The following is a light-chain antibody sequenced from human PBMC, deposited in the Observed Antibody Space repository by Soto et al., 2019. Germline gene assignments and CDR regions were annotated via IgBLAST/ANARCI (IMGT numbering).Light chain of an antibody. Sequence: PGQRATLSCRARPGISTYLAWYQVIPCQAPRLLIYDAFSRATGVPARFSGSGSGTDFSLTISSLEPEDVAVYYCQQRSQWPPMTFGQGTRLEIK. CDR2: DAF. J-gene: IGKJ5*01. CDR3: QQRSQWPPMT. CDR1: PGISTY. V-gene: IGKV3-11*01.